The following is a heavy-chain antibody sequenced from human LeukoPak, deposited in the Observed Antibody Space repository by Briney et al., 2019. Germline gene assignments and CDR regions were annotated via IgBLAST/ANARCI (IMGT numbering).Heavy chain of an antibody. J-gene: IGHJ4*02. D-gene: IGHD4-23*01. V-gene: IGHV3-48*03. CDR1: GFTFDDYG. CDR3: ARDYGGSSPFDY. Sequence: RSGGSLGLSCAASGFTFDDYGMTWVRQAPGKGLEWVSYISISGSTIFYADSVKGRFTISRDNAKNSLYLQMNSLRDEDTAVYYCARDYGGSSPFDYWGQRTLVTVSS. CDR2: ISISGSTI.